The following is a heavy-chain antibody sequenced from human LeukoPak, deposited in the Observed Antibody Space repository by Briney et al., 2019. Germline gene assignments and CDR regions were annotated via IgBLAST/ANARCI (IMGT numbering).Heavy chain of an antibody. CDR1: GGSFSGYY. D-gene: IGHD3-10*01. CDR3: GTGSGSNNWFDP. CDR2: INHSGST. Sequence: KPSETLSLTCAVYGGSFSGYYWSWIRQPPGKGLEWIGEINHSGSTNYNPSLKSRVTISVDTSKNQFSLKLSSVTAADTAVYYCGTGSGSNNWFDPWGQGTLVTVSS. V-gene: IGHV4-34*01. J-gene: IGHJ5*02.